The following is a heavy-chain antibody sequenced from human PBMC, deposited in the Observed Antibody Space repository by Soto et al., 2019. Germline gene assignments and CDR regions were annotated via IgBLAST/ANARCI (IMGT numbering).Heavy chain of an antibody. V-gene: IGHV3-74*01. J-gene: IGHJ6*02. CDR3: ARGIRNYYGTDV. CDR1: RFTFSSYW. D-gene: IGHD5-18*01. CDR2: INGDGSNT. Sequence: EVQLVESGGGLVQPGGSLRLSCAASRFTFSSYWMHWVRQGPGKGLVWVSRINGDGSNTNYADSVRGRFTISRDNAKNTVYLQMNSLRDEDTAVYYCARGIRNYYGTDVWGQGTTVTVSS.